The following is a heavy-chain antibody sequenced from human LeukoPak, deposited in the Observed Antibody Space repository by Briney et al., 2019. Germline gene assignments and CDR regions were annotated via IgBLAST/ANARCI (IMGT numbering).Heavy chain of an antibody. CDR1: GYSISSGYY. J-gene: IGHJ4*02. CDR3: AMSDGWALDY. Sequence: KPSETLSLTCTVSGYSISSGYYWGWIRQPPGKGLEWIGSIYHSGSTYYNPSLKSRVTISVDTSKNQFSLKLSSVTAADTAVYYCAMSDGWALDYWGQGTLVTVSS. D-gene: IGHD5-24*01. CDR2: IYHSGST. V-gene: IGHV4-38-2*02.